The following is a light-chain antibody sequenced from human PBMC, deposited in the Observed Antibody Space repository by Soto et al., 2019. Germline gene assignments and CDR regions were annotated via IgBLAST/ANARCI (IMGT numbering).Light chain of an antibody. CDR1: QSVLYSSNNKKY. V-gene: IGKV4-1*01. CDR2: WAS. J-gene: IGKJ2*01. CDR3: QQYYNIPYT. Sequence: DIVMTQSPDSLAVSLGERATINCKSSQSVLYSSNNKKYLAWYQQKPGQPPKLLIYWASTRESGVPDRFRGSGSGTDFTLTISSLQAEDVAVYYCQQYYNIPYTFGQGTKLEIK.